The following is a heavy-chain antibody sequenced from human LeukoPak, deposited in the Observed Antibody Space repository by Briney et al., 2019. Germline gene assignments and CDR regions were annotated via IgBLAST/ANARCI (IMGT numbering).Heavy chain of an antibody. Sequence: SVKVSCKASGYTFTSYYMHWVRQAPGQGLEWMGGIIPIFGTANYAQKFQGRVTITADESTSTAYMELSSLRSEDTAVYYCATCQWFGELLPLGYWGQGTLVTVSS. D-gene: IGHD3-10*01. J-gene: IGHJ4*02. CDR2: IIPIFGTA. CDR3: ATCQWFGELLPLGY. V-gene: IGHV1-69*13. CDR1: GYTFTSYY.